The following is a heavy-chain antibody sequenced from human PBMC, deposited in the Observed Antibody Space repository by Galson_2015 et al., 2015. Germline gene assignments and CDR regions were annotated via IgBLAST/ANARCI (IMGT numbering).Heavy chain of an antibody. J-gene: IGHJ5*02. V-gene: IGHV3-7*03. CDR2: IKEDGSEK. CDR1: GFKFSSYY. Sequence: SLRLSCATSGFKFSSYYMSWVRQTPGKGLEWVANIKEDGSEKYYVDSVKGRFTISRDDVKNSLSLQLNSLRVEDTAVYYCAKDWHSSGWYNWFDTWGQGTLVTVSS. CDR3: AKDWHSSGWYNWFDT. D-gene: IGHD6-19*01.